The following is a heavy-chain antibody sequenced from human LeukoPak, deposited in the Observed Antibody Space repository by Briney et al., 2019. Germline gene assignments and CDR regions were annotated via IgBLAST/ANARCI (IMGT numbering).Heavy chain of an antibody. V-gene: IGHV1-3*01. Sequence: ASVKVSCKASGYTFTSYAMHWVRQAPGQRLEWMGWINAGNGNTKYSQKFQGRVTITRDTSASTACMELSSLRSEDTAVYYCARDIYEYYDSSGYYPVFDYWGQGTLVTVSS. CDR2: INAGNGNT. J-gene: IGHJ4*02. CDR1: GYTFTSYA. CDR3: ARDIYEYYDSSGYYPVFDY. D-gene: IGHD3-22*01.